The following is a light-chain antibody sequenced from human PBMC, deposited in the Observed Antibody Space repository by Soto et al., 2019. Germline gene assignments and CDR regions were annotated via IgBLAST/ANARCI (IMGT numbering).Light chain of an antibody. CDR3: QQSFTSPFN. CDR1: QTIATY. Sequence: DIQLTQSPSSLSASVGDRVTITCRASQTIATYLNWYHLKSGTGPLLLIYATSTLQIGVPSRFSGTGSGTDFTLTISSLQPEDFGIYFCQQSFTSPFNFGPGTTVDI. CDR2: ATS. V-gene: IGKV1-39*01. J-gene: IGKJ3*01.